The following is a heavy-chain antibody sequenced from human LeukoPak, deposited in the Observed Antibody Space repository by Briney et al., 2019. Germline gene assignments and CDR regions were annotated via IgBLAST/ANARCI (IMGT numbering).Heavy chain of an antibody. Sequence: SGGSLRLSCAASGFTFSGFAMSWVRRTPGKGLEWVSGISGSGDNTLYADSVKGRFTISRDNSKNTLYLQMNSLRAEDTAVYYCAKDSNIAAAGHLYYYGMDVWGQGTTVTVSS. V-gene: IGHV3-23*01. CDR2: ISGSGDNT. D-gene: IGHD6-13*01. CDR3: AKDSNIAAAGHLYYYGMDV. CDR1: GFTFSGFA. J-gene: IGHJ6*02.